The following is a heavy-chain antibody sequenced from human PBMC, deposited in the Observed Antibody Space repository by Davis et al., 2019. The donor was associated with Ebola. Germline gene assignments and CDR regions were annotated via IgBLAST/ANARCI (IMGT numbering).Heavy chain of an antibody. V-gene: IGHV3-48*03. J-gene: IGHJ4*02. CDR1: GFSVRTYE. D-gene: IGHD6-19*01. CDR2: ISPSGTI. Sequence: GSLRLSCAASGFSVRTYEMDWVRQAPGQGLEWLSHISPSGTIHYVDSVKGRFTISRDNAKDSLYLEMNSLRAEDTAVYYCAREGYSSGSYYFDYWGQGALVTVSS. CDR3: AREGYSSGSYYFDY.